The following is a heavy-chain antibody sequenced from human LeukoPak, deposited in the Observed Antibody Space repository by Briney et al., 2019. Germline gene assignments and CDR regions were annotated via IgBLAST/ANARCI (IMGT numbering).Heavy chain of an antibody. V-gene: IGHV3-23*01. CDR1: GFTFRNYA. CDR3: AKDLHYYVAMDV. J-gene: IGHJ6*02. Sequence: GGSLRLSCAASGFTFRNYAMTWVRQAPGKGLEWVSTITGSDSGTNYADSVKGRFTISRDNSKNTLYLQMNNLRAEDTAVYYCAKDLHYYVAMDVWGQGTAVTVSS. CDR2: ITGSDSGT. D-gene: IGHD3-10*02.